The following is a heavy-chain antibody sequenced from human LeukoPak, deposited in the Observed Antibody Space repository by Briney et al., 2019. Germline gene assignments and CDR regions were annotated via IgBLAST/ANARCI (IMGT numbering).Heavy chain of an antibody. V-gene: IGHV3-21*01. CDR2: ISSGSTYI. CDR3: ARDPFYYDAAGSDDY. D-gene: IGHD3-22*01. CDR1: EFTFNSYS. Sequence: PGGSLRLSCAASEFTFNSYSFNWIRQPPGGRLEWVSSISSGSTYIYYSDSVKGRFTASRDNAKNSLFLQMNNLRAEDTAVYYCARDPFYYDAAGSDDYWGQGTLVTVSS. J-gene: IGHJ4*02.